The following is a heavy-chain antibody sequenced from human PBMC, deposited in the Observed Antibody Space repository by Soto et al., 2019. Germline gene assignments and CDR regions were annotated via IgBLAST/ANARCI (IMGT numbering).Heavy chain of an antibody. J-gene: IGHJ4*02. CDR3: ASYARGYSGYGPFDY. CDR1: GYTFTSYG. CDR2: ISAYNGNT. D-gene: IGHD5-12*01. Sequence: EASVKVSCKASGYTFTSYGISWVRQAPGQGLEWMGWISAYNGNTNYAQKLQGRVTMTTDTSTSTAYMELRSLRSDDTAVYYCASYARGYSGYGPFDYWGQGTLVTVSS. V-gene: IGHV1-18*01.